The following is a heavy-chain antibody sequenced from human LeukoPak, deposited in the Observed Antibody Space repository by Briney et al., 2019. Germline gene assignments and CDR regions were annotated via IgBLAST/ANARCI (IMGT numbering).Heavy chain of an antibody. CDR3: ARDGASVQFQH. J-gene: IGHJ1*01. CDR1: GGSINSGNYY. D-gene: IGHD3-16*01. V-gene: IGHV4-61*02. CDR2: IYTSGST. Sequence: PSETLSLTCTVSGGSINSGNYYWSWIRQPAGKGLEWIGRIYTSGSTNYNSSLKSRVTISVDTSKNQFSLKLRSVTAANTAAYYCARDGASVQFQHWGQGTLVTVSS.